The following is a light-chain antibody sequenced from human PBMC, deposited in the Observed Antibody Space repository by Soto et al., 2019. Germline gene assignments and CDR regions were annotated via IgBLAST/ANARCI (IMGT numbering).Light chain of an antibody. V-gene: IGKV3-20*01. J-gene: IGKJ3*01. CDR3: QQYGSSRGT. CDR2: GAS. Sequence: EIVLTQSPGTLSLSPGERATLSCRAIQSVSSSYLAWYQQKPGQAPRLLIYGASSRATGIPDRFSGSGSGTDFTLTISRLEPEDFAVYYCQQYGSSRGTFGPGTKVDIK. CDR1: QSVSSSY.